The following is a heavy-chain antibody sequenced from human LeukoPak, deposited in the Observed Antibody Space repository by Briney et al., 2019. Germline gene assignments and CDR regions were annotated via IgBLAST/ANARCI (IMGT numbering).Heavy chain of an antibody. J-gene: IGHJ4*02. CDR3: AREGYSGYDFDY. V-gene: IGHV1-69*01. Sequence: SVKVSCKASGGTFSSYAISWVRQAPGQGLEWMGGIIPIFGTANYAQKFQGRVTITADESTSTAYMELSSLRPEDTAVYYCAREGYSGYDFDYWGQGTLVTVSS. CDR1: GGTFSSYA. CDR2: IIPIFGTA. D-gene: IGHD5-12*01.